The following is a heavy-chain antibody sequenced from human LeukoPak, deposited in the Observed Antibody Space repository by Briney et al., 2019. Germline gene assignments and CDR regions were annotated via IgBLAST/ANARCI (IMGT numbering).Heavy chain of an antibody. V-gene: IGHV1-69*13. D-gene: IGHD2-2*01. J-gene: IGHJ3*02. Sequence: SVKVSCKASGDTFSSYAISWVRQAPGQGLEWMGGIIPIFGTANYAQKFQGRVTITADESTSTAYMELSSLRSEDTAVYYCARDRGDIVVVRGAFDIWGQGTMLTVSS. CDR3: ARDRGDIVVVRGAFDI. CDR2: IIPIFGTA. CDR1: GDTFSSYA.